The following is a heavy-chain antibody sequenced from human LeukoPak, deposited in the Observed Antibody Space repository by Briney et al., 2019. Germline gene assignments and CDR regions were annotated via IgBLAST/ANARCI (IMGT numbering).Heavy chain of an antibody. CDR1: GFTFSSYA. J-gene: IGHJ4*02. Sequence: GGSLRLSCAASGFTFSSYAVSWVRQAPGKGLEWVSVISTGGGTTHYADSVKGRFTISRDNSKNTLYLQMNSLRAEDTAIYYCAKDYGGNAGYFDYWGQGTLVTVSS. V-gene: IGHV3-23*01. CDR3: AKDYGGNAGYFDY. CDR2: ISTGGGTT. D-gene: IGHD4-23*01.